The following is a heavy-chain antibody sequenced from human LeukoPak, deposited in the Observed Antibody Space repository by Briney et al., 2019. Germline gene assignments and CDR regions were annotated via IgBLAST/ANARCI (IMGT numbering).Heavy chain of an antibody. V-gene: IGHV3-33*01. D-gene: IGHD5-12*01. Sequence: PGRSLRLSCAASGFTFSNYGMHWVRQAPGKGLEWVALIWYDGSNKYYADSVQGRFIISRDNSKNTLYLQMNSLRAEDTAVYYCAREMGLNIVATFGYWGQGTPVTVSS. J-gene: IGHJ4*02. CDR2: IWYDGSNK. CDR3: AREMGLNIVATFGY. CDR1: GFTFSNYG.